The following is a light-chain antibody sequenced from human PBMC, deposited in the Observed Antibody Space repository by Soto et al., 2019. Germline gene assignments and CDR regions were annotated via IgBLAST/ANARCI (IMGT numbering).Light chain of an antibody. V-gene: IGLV4-69*01. CDR1: SGHGTYA. CDR3: QTCGTAIHDLL. J-gene: IGLJ2*01. CDR2: LNSDGSH. Sequence: QPVLTQPPSASASLGASVKLTCTLSSGHGTYAIAWHQQQPEKGPRYLMKLNSDGSHSKGDGIPDRFSGSSSGAERHLTISSLQSEDEADYYCQTCGTAIHDLLFGGGTKLTVL.